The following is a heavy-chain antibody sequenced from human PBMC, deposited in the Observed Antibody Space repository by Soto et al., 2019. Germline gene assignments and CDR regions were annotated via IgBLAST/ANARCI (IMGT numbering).Heavy chain of an antibody. J-gene: IGHJ4*02. CDR3: ARYNTGHSDY. V-gene: IGHV3-33*01. CDR2: IWYHGNSM. CDR1: GFTFSSYG. D-gene: IGHD1-20*01. Sequence: QGQLVESGGGVVQPGRSLSLSCAASGFTFSSYGMHWVRQAPGKGLEWVAVIWYHGNSMYYADSVKGRFTSSRDNSKNTLYLQMNNLGAEDTAVFYCARYNTGHSDYWGQGTLVTVSS.